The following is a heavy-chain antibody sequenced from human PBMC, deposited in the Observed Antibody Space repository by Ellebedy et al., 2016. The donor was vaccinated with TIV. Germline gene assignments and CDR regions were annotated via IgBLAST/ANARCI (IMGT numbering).Heavy chain of an antibody. CDR1: GFTFSSYA. Sequence: GGSLRLSCGASGFTFSSYAMSWVRQAPGKGLEWVSVISGTGGGTYYADSVKGRFTISRDNGNNTLYLQMHSLRAEDTAVYFCAKSHDSSGYHYVGAFDIWGQGTMVTASS. CDR3: AKSHDSSGYHYVGAFDI. V-gene: IGHV3-23*01. D-gene: IGHD3-22*01. CDR2: ISGTGGGT. J-gene: IGHJ3*02.